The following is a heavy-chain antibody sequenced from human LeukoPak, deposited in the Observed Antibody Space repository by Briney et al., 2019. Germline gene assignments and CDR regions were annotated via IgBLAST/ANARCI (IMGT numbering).Heavy chain of an antibody. Sequence: SQTLSLTCTVSGGSISSGSYYWSWIRQPAGKGLEWIGRIYTSGSTNYNPSLKSRVTISVDTSKNQFSLKLSSVTAADTAVYYCARHPTVTYYYYYGMDVWGQGTTVTVSS. V-gene: IGHV4-61*02. J-gene: IGHJ6*02. CDR1: GGSISSGSYY. CDR2: IYTSGST. D-gene: IGHD4-17*01. CDR3: ARHPTVTYYYYYGMDV.